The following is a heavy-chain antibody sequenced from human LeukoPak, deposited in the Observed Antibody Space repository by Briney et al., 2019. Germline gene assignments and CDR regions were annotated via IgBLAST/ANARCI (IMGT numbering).Heavy chain of an antibody. CDR3: ARGTAAASGSLDY. Sequence: PSETLSLTCTVAGGSMSDYYWSWIRQPPGRGLEWIGYIAYSGSTTYNPSLRSRVTMSVDTAKNQISLKLTSATAADTAVYYCARGTAAASGSLDYWGQGTPVTASS. V-gene: IGHV4-59*08. J-gene: IGHJ4*02. D-gene: IGHD1-14*01. CDR1: GGSMSDYY. CDR2: IAYSGST.